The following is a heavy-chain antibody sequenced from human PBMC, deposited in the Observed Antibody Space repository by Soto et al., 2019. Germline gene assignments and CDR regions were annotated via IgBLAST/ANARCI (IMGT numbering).Heavy chain of an antibody. Sequence: GASVKVSCAAFGFTVSGKKYVAWVRQAPGKGLEWVSALYDLDGTYYADSVKGRFTTSSDSSRTTVYLQMNDLRPDDTAVYSCATWHLREHAYDIWGQGTTVTVSS. D-gene: IGHD3-10*01. J-gene: IGHJ3*02. CDR2: LYDLDGT. CDR3: ATWHLREHAYDI. CDR1: GFTVSGKKY. V-gene: IGHV3-53*01.